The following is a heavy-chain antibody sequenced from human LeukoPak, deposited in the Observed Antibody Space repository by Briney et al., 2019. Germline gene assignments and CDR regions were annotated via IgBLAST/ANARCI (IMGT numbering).Heavy chain of an antibody. D-gene: IGHD3-10*01. CDR1: GGSISSGVYY. J-gene: IGHJ6*03. CDR3: AREYGSGSLAYYYYYMDV. CDR2: IYYSGST. V-gene: IGHV4-31*03. Sequence: SETLSLNCTVSGGSISSGVYYWSWIRQHPRKGLEWIGYIYYSGSTYYNPSLKSRVTISVDTSKNQFSLKLSSVTAADTAVYYCAREYGSGSLAYYYYYMDVWGKGTTVTVSS.